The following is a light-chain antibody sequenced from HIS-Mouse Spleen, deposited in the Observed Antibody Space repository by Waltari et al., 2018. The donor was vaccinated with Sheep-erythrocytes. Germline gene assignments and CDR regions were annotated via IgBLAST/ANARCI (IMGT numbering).Light chain of an antibody. V-gene: IGLV2-8*01. J-gene: IGLJ2*01. Sequence: QSAPTQPPSAAVPPGPSCTISCTGTSRDTGGYNYVSLYQQPPGKAPKLMIYEVSKRPSGVPDRFSGSKSGNTASLTVSGLQAEDEADYYCSSYAGSVVFGGGTKLTVL. CDR3: SSYAGSVV. CDR1: SRDTGGYNY. CDR2: EVS.